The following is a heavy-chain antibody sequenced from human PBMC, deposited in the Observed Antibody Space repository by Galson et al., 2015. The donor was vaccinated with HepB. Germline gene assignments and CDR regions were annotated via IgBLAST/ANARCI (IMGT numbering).Heavy chain of an antibody. CDR3: TTEGVVGATGWFDP. D-gene: IGHD1-26*01. CDR2: IKSKTDGGTT. V-gene: IGHV3-15*01. J-gene: IGHJ5*02. Sequence: SLRLSCAASGFTFSNAWMSWVRQAPGKGLEWVGRIKSKTDGGTTDYAAPVKGRFTISRDDSKNTLYLQMNSLKTEDTAVYYCTTEGVVGATGWFDPWGQGTLVTVSS. CDR1: GFTFSNAW.